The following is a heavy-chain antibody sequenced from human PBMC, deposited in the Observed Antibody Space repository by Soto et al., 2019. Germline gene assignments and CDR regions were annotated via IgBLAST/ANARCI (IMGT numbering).Heavy chain of an antibody. CDR3: AGYCSGGSCYGS. D-gene: IGHD2-15*01. CDR2: IIPIFGTA. CDR1: GGTFSSYA. V-gene: IGHV1-69*13. J-gene: IGHJ4*02. Sequence: SVKVSCKASGGTFSSYAISWVRQAPGQGLEWMGGIIPIFGTANYAQKFQGRVTITADESTSTAYMELSSLRSEDTAVYYCAGYCSGGSCYGSWGQGTLVTVSS.